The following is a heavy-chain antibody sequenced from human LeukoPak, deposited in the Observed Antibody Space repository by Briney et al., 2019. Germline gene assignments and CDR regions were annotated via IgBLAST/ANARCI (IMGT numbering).Heavy chain of an antibody. J-gene: IGHJ3*02. V-gene: IGHV1-18*01. CDR2: ISAYNGNT. Sequence: ASVKVSCKASGYTFTSYGIGWVRQAPGQGLEWMGWISAYNGNTNYAQKLQGRVTMTTDTSTSTAYMELRSLRSDDTAVYYCARDPQDIVVVPAAIVIGDAFDIWGQGTMVTVSS. CDR3: ARDPQDIVVVPAAIVIGDAFDI. CDR1: GYTFTSYG. D-gene: IGHD2-2*02.